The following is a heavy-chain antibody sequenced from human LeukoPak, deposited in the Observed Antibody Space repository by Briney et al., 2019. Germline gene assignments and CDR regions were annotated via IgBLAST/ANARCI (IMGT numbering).Heavy chain of an antibody. V-gene: IGHV3-21*01. D-gene: IGHD5-18*01. CDR1: GFTFSNYN. J-gene: IGHJ4*02. Sequence: GGSLRLSCAASGFTFSNYNMNWVRQAPGKSLEWVSSITSDGRYKYYVDSVKGRFTISRDNAKNSLYLQMSSLRVEDTAVYYCARLRIQLWFWDYWGQGTLVTVSS. CDR2: ITSDGRYK. CDR3: ARLRIQLWFWDY.